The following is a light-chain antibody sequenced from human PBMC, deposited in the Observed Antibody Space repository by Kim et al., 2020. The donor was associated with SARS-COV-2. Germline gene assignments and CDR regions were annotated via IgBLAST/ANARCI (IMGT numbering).Light chain of an antibody. V-gene: IGLV2-23*02. Sequence: QSALTQPASVSGSPGQSITISCTGTSSDVGSYNLVSWYQQHPGKAPKLMIYEVSKRPSGVSNRFSGSKSGNTASLTISGLQAEDGADYYCCSYAGSSTYVVFGGGTQLTVL. CDR2: EVS. CDR1: SSDVGSYNL. CDR3: CSYAGSSTYVV. J-gene: IGLJ2*01.